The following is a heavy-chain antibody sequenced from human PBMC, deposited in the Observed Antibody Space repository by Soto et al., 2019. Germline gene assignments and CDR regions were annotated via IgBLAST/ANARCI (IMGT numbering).Heavy chain of an antibody. J-gene: IGHJ5*02. CDR2: ISASTGHT. V-gene: IGHV1-18*01. CDR1: GYTFNDYA. Sequence: QLVQSGAEVKKPGASVKVSCKASGYTFNDYAITWVRQAPGQGLEWVGWISASTGHTNYAQSFEGRVSVTTDRSTTTAYMELRSLRYDDTAVYYCARTSYCSGGTCTNWFDPWGQGTLVTVSS. CDR3: ARTSYCSGGTCTNWFDP. D-gene: IGHD2-15*01.